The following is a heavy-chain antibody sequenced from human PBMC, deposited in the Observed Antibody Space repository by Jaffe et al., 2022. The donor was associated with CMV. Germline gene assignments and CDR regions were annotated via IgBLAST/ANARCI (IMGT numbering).Heavy chain of an antibody. Sequence: EVQLVETGGGLIQPGGSLRLSCAASGFTVSSNYMSWVRQAPGKGLEWVSVIYSGGSTYYADSVKGRFTISRDNSKNTLYLQMNSLRAEDTAVYYCARLPSSGYYYHAFDIWGQGTMVTVSS. CDR2: IYSGGST. CDR3: ARLPSSGYYYHAFDI. CDR1: GFTVSSNY. D-gene: IGHD3-22*01. V-gene: IGHV3-53*02. J-gene: IGHJ3*02.